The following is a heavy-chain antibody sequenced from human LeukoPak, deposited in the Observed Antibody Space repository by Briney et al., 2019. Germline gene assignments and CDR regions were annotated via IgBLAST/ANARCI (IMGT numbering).Heavy chain of an antibody. V-gene: IGHV1-8*01. CDR1: GYTFSTFD. D-gene: IGHD2-2*01. CDR3: ARRYVEYPHAGLTYFFDY. Sequence: GSVRVSCKASGYTFSTFDINWVRQAPGQGLEGMGWMSPTTGKSESAQPMQARVTITRNSSTSTAYMELSGLTSADAAIYYCARRYVEYPHAGLTYFFDYWGQGTLVTVSS. CDR2: MSPTTGKS. J-gene: IGHJ4*02.